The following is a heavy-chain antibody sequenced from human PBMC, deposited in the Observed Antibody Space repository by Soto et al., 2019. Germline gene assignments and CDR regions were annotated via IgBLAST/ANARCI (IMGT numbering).Heavy chain of an antibody. J-gene: IGHJ4*02. CDR2: IYSGGST. V-gene: IGHV3-53*01. CDR3: ARAGYYDILTGYSRPYFDY. CDR1: GFTVSSNY. D-gene: IGHD3-9*01. Sequence: LRLSCAASGFTVSSNYMIWARQAPGKGLEWVSLIYSGGSTYYADSVKGRFTISRDNSKNTLYLQMNSLRAEDTAVYYCARAGYYDILTGYSRPYFDYWGQGTLVTVSS.